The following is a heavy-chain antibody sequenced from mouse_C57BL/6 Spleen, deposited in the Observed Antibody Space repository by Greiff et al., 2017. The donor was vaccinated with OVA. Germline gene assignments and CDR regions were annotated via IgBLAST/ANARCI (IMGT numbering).Heavy chain of an antibody. J-gene: IGHJ1*03. D-gene: IGHD1-1*01. CDR2: IDPENGDT. CDR1: GFNIKDDY. V-gene: IGHV14-4*01. Sequence: EVQLQQSGAELVRPGASVKLSCTASGFNIKDDYMHWVKQRPEQGLEWIGWIDPENGDTEYASKFQGKATITADTSSNTAYLQLSSLTSEDTAVYYCTTYLPPGSSYGWYFDVWGTGTTVTVSS. CDR3: TTYLPPGSSYGWYFDV.